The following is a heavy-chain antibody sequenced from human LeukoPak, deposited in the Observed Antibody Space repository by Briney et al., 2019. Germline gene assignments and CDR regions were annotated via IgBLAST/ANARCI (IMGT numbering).Heavy chain of an antibody. CDR3: ARGDRTVGFDY. CDR1: GYTFTSYT. J-gene: IGHJ4*02. CDR2: IIPILGIA. Sequence: ASVKVSCKASGYTFTSYTISWVRQAPGQGLEWMGRIIPILGIANYAQKFQGRVTITADKSTSTAYMELSSLRSEDTAVYYCARGDRTVGFDYWGQGTLVTVSS. V-gene: IGHV1-69*02. D-gene: IGHD4-11*01.